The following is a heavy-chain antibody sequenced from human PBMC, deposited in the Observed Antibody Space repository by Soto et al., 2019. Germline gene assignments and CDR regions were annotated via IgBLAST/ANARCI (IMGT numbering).Heavy chain of an antibody. D-gene: IGHD3-10*01. V-gene: IGHV3-30-3*01. CDR3: ARSMVRGVIRPFDY. CDR2: ISYDGSNK. CDR1: GFTFSSYA. Sequence: GSLRLSCVASGFTFSSYAMHWARQAPGKGLEWVAVISYDGSNKYYADSVKGRFTISRDNSKNTLYLQMNSLRAEDTAVYYCARSMVRGVIRPFDYWGQGTLVTVSS. J-gene: IGHJ4*02.